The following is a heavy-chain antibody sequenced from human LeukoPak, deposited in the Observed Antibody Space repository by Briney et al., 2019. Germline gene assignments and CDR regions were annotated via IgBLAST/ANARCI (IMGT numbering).Heavy chain of an antibody. CDR2: IKQDGSEK. D-gene: IGHD3-10*01. CDR3: ARPYYYMVRGVMRYYYYYMDV. V-gene: IGHV3-7*01. J-gene: IGHJ6*03. Sequence: ETLSLTCTVSDGSISSYYWSWIRQPPGKGLEWVANIKQDGSEKYYVDSVKGRFTISRDNAKNSLYLQMNSLRAEDTAVYYCARPYYYMVRGVMRYYYYYMDVWGKGTTVTVSS. CDR1: DGSISSYY.